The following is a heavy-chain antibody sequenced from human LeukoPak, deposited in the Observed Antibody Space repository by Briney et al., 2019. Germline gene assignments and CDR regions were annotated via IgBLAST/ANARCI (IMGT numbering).Heavy chain of an antibody. D-gene: IGHD3-3*01. CDR1: GGSFTSYY. J-gene: IGHJ4*02. CDR2: INQSGST. CDR3: AKYNLWSDGYFDY. Sequence: SETLSLTCAVYGGSFTSYYWNWIRQPPGKGLEWIGQINQSGSTNYNSPLKSRVTISIDTSKNQFSLRLSSVTAADTAVYYCAKYNLWSDGYFDYWGQGTLVTVSS. V-gene: IGHV4-34*01.